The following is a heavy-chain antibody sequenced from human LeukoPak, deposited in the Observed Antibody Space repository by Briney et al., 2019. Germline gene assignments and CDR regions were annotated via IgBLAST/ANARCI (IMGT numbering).Heavy chain of an antibody. J-gene: IGHJ4*02. V-gene: IGHV3-7*01. D-gene: IGHD2-15*01. CDR2: IRHDGNAK. CDR1: GFTFSNSA. CDR3: ATSHDSAGND. Sequence: GGSLRLSCAASGFTFSNSAMNWVRQAPGKGLEWVANIRHDGNAKNYVPSVRGRFTISRDNAKNSLYLQMNSLTVEDTAVYYCATSHDSAGNDWGQGTLVTVSS.